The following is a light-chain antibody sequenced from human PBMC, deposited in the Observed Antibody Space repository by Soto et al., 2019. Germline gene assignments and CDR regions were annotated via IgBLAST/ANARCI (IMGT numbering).Light chain of an antibody. CDR1: SSDFGDDKY. Sequence: QSALSQPASVSGSPGQSITMSCTGSSSDFGDDKYVSWYQQQPGKGPNLLIYGVTNRPSGVPDRFSGSKSGTSVSLAISGLRSDDEATYYCAAWDDTLDAQVFGGGTKLTVL. J-gene: IGLJ3*02. CDR3: AAWDDTLDAQV. CDR2: GVT. V-gene: IGLV2-14*01.